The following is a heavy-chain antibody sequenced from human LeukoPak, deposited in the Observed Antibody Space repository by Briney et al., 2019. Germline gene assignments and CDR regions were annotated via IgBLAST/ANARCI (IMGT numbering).Heavy chain of an antibody. J-gene: IGHJ4*02. D-gene: IGHD6-13*01. CDR2: IYYSGST. CDR1: GGSISSSSYY. V-gene: IGHV4-39*01. Sequence: PSETLSLTCTVSGGSISSSSYYWGWIRQPPGKGLEWIGSIYYSGSTYYNPSLKSRVTISVDTSKNQFSLKLSSVTAADTAVYYCARLSVRALAARAAGGDYWGQGTLVTVSS. CDR3: ARLSVRALAARAAGGDY.